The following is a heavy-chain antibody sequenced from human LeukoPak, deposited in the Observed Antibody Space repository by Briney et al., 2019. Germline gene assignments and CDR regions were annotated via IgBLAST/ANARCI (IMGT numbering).Heavy chain of an antibody. D-gene: IGHD6-19*01. V-gene: IGHV1-69*05. Sequence: SVKVSCKASGGTFSSYAISWVRQAPGQGLEWMGGIIPIFGTANYAQKFQGRVTITTDESTSTAYMELSSLRSEDTAVYYCARDEAVDGTWWFDPWGQGTLVTVSS. J-gene: IGHJ5*02. CDR3: ARDEAVDGTWWFDP. CDR1: GGTFSSYA. CDR2: IIPIFGTA.